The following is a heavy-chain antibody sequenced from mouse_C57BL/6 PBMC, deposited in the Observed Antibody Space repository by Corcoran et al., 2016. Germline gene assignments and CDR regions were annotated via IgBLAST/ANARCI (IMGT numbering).Heavy chain of an antibody. Sequence: QVQLQQSGPELVKPGASVKISCKASGYSFTSYYIHWVKQRPGQGLEWIGWIYPGSGNTKYNEKFKGKATLTADTSSSTAYMQLSSLTSEDSAVYYCARAAAQASACFAYWGQGTLVTVSA. J-gene: IGHJ3*01. D-gene: IGHD3-2*02. V-gene: IGHV1-66*01. CDR1: GYSFTSYY. CDR3: ARAAAQASACFAY. CDR2: IYPGSGNT.